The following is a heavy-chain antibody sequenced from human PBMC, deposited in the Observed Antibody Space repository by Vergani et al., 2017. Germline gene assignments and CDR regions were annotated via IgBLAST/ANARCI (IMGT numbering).Heavy chain of an antibody. CDR1: GGSISSSSYY. V-gene: IGHV4-39*07. CDR3: AKDHYDILTVYYNGG. CDR2: IYYSGST. Sequence: QLQLQESGPGLVKPSETLSLTCTVSGGSISSSSYYWGWIRQPPGKGLEWIGSIYYSGSTYYNPSLKSRVTISVDTSKNQFSLKLSSVTAADTAVYYCAKDHYDILTVYYNGGWGQGTLVTVSS. J-gene: IGHJ4*02. D-gene: IGHD3-9*01.